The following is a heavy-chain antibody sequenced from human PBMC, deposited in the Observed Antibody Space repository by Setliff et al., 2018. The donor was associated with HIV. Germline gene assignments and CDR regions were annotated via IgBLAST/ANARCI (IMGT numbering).Heavy chain of an antibody. V-gene: IGHV3-30*07. J-gene: IGHJ3*02. CDR1: GFTFSTFA. CDR3: VGDPPQSGYAFHI. Sequence: PGGSLRLSCVASGFTFSTFAMHWVRQAPGKGPEWVSVITYDGSRTYYSDSVKGRFTVSRDNSKNTLYLQMNNLRAEDTAVYLCVGDPPQSGYAFHIWGHGTEVTVS. D-gene: IGHD1-1*01. CDR2: ITYDGSRT.